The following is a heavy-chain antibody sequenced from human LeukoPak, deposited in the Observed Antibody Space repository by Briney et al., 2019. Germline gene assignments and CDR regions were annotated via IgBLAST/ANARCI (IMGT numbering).Heavy chain of an antibody. CDR2: ISTISAYI. J-gene: IGHJ3*02. CDR3: ARGSTTAQRKDAFDI. CDR1: GFTFSTYS. D-gene: IGHD4-17*01. V-gene: IGHV3-21*01. Sequence: GGSLRLSCAASGFTFSTYSMNWVRQAPAKGLEWVASISTISAYIYYSVSIKGRFTISRDNAKNSLYLQMNSLGAEDTGLYYCARGSTTAQRKDAFDIWGQGTMVTVSS.